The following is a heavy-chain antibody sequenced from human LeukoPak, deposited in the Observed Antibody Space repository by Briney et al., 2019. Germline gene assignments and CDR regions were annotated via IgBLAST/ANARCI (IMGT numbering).Heavy chain of an antibody. CDR2: ISGSGNGGSI. V-gene: IGHV3-64D*06. D-gene: IGHD3-10*01. CDR3: VKDFGRVRGTPDS. J-gene: IGHJ4*02. Sequence: GSLRLSCSASGFAFSIYTMYWVRQAPGKGPEYVSTISGSGNGGSIYYADSVKGRFTISRDDSKSTLYLQMNSLRSEDTAVYYCVKDFGRVRGTPDSWGQGTLVTVSS. CDR1: GFAFSIYT.